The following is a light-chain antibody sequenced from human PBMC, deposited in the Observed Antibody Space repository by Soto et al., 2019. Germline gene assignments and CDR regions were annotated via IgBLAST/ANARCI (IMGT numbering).Light chain of an antibody. V-gene: IGKV2-28*01. CDR3: RQALQSLT. Sequence: EIVMTQSPLTLPVTPGEPASISCRSSQSLLYNNTYNYLDWYVQKPGQSPQLLIYFGSNRAPGVPDRFSGSGSGTDFTLKINRVEAEDVGTYYCRQALQSLTFGKGTRLEIQ. J-gene: IGKJ5*01. CDR1: QSLLYNNTYNY. CDR2: FGS.